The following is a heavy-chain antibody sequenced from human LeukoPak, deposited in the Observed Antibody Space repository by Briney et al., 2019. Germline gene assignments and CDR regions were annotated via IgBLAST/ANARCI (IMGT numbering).Heavy chain of an antibody. V-gene: IGHV3-48*03. D-gene: IGHD2/OR15-2a*01. CDR3: ARERTTIVSGTTIGAY. CDR1: GFTFGNYE. Sequence: GGSLRLSCAASGFTFGNYEMNWVRQAPGKGLEWISYIIGSGDTIYYADSVRGRFTISRDNAKSSLYPQMSSLRADDTAVYYCARERTTIVSGTTIGAYWGQGTLVTVSS. CDR2: IIGSGDTI. J-gene: IGHJ4*02.